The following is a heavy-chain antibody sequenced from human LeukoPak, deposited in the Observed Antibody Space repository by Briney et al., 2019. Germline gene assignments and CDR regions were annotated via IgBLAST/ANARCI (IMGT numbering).Heavy chain of an antibody. CDR3: ARGTRITIFGVLKDY. CDR1: GYTFTGYY. V-gene: IGHV1-2*02. D-gene: IGHD3-3*01. CDR2: INPNSGGT. J-gene: IGHJ4*02. Sequence: ASVKVSCKASGYTFTGYYMHWVRQAPGQGLEWMGWINPNSGGTNYAQKFQGRVTMTRDTSISTAYMELSRLRSDDTAVYYCARGTRITIFGVLKDYWGQGTLVTVSS.